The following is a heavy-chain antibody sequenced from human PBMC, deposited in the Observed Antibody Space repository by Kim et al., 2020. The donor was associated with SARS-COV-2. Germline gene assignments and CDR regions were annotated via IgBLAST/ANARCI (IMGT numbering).Heavy chain of an antibody. J-gene: IGHJ4*02. Sequence: GRFTLSRDNAKNSLYLQMNGLRAEDTAVYYCARDTSYSSGWSTLREPIDYWGQGTLVTVSS. D-gene: IGHD6-19*01. V-gene: IGHV3-11*06. CDR3: ARDTSYSSGWSTLREPIDY.